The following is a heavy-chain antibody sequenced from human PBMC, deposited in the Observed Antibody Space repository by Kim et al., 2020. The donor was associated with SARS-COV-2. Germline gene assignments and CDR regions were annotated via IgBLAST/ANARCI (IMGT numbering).Heavy chain of an antibody. J-gene: IGHJ6*02. CDR3: ARTAKGGREGYYGMDV. CDR2: ISSSGSTI. D-gene: IGHD1-26*01. V-gene: IGHV3-11*04. Sequence: GGSLRLSCAASGFTFSDYYMSWIRQAPGKGLEWVSYISSSGSTIYYADSVKGRFTISRDNAKNSLYLQMNSLRAEDTAVYYCARTAKGGREGYYGMDVWGQGTTVTVSS. CDR1: GFTFSDYY.